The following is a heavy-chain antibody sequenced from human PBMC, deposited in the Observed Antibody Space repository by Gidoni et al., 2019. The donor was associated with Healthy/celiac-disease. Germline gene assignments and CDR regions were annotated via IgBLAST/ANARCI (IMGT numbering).Heavy chain of an antibody. D-gene: IGHD3-22*01. V-gene: IGHV4-59*01. J-gene: IGHJ4*02. CDR3: ARVGRYYYDSSGPPFFDY. Sequence: QVQLQESGPGLVQPSEPLSLTCTVPGGSISSYYWSWIRQPPGKGLEWIGYIYYSGSTNYNPSLKSRVTISVDTSKNQFSLKLSSVTAADTAVYYCARVGRYYYDSSGPPFFDYWGQGTLVTVSS. CDR2: IYYSGST. CDR1: GGSISSYY.